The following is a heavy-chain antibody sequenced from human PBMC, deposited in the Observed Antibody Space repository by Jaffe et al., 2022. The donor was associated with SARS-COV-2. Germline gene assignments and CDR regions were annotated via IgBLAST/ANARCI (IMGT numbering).Heavy chain of an antibody. CDR3: AKGRSGSYLAEYFQH. D-gene: IGHD1-26*01. CDR1: GFTFSSYG. Sequence: QVQLVESGGGVVQPGRSLRLSCAASGFTFSSYGMHWVRQAPGKGLEWVAVISYDGSNKYYADSVKGRFTISRDNSKNTLYLQMNSLRAEDTAVYYCAKGRSGSYLAEYFQHWGQGTLVTVSS. CDR2: ISYDGSNK. V-gene: IGHV3-30*18. J-gene: IGHJ1*01.